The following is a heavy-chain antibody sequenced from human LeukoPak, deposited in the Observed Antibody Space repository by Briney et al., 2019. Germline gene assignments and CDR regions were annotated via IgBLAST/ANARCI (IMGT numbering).Heavy chain of an antibody. Sequence: PSETLSLTCTVSGGSISSYYWSWIRQPPGKGLEWIGYIYYSGSTNYNPSLKSRVTISVDTSKNQFSLKLSSVTAADTAVYYCARGGRYFDWLYYYYYMDVWGKGTTVTVSS. CDR3: ARGGRYFDWLYYYYYMDV. CDR1: GGSISSYY. CDR2: IYYSGST. J-gene: IGHJ6*03. V-gene: IGHV4-59*08. D-gene: IGHD3-9*01.